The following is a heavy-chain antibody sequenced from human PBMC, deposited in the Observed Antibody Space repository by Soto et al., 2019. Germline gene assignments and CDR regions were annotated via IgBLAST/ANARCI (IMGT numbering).Heavy chain of an antibody. Sequence: QLQLQESGSGLVKPSQTLSLTCAVSGGSISSGGYSWSWIRQPPGKGLEWIGYIYHSGNTYYNPSLKSRVTISVDRSKTQISLNLSSVTAAETAVYYCARVMTTVTTFDYWGQGTLVTVSS. CDR1: GGSISSGGYS. V-gene: IGHV4-30-2*01. CDR3: ARVMTTVTTFDY. D-gene: IGHD4-17*01. J-gene: IGHJ4*02. CDR2: IYHSGNT.